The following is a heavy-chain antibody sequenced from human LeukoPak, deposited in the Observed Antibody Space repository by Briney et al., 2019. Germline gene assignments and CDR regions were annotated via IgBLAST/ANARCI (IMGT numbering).Heavy chain of an antibody. CDR2: INHRGTT. J-gene: IGHJ5*02. CDR1: GASSSSNNW. CDR3: AVRSGTLASIS. Sequence: SETLSLTCAVSGASSSSNNWWSWVRQPPGKGLEWIGEINHRGTTYYNSSLWSRVTISVDKAKNQLSLNLTSVTAADRAVYYCAVRSGTLASISWGQGTLVSVSS. V-gene: IGHV4-4*02.